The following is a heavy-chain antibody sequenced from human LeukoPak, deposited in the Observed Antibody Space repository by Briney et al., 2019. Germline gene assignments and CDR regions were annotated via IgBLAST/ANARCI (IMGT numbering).Heavy chain of an antibody. CDR2: IGTTSGAI. CDR1: GFTFSSYA. J-gene: IGHJ4*02. D-gene: IGHD2-21*02. V-gene: IGHV3-48*01. CDR3: ARFRTWGDKAFDY. Sequence: ETGGSLRLSCAASGFTFSSYAMSWVRQAPGKGLEWVSYIGTTSGAIYYADSVEGRFTISRDSAKNSLYLQMNSLRAEDTAVYYCARFRTWGDKAFDYWGQGTLVTVSS.